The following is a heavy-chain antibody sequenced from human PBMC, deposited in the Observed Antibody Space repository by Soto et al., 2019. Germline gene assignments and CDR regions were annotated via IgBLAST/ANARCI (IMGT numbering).Heavy chain of an antibody. CDR3: ATSGGYYDSSGYYSVDY. CDR2: IKQDGSEK. J-gene: IGHJ4*02. V-gene: IGHV3-7*01. D-gene: IGHD3-22*01. Sequence: GGSLRLSCAASGFTFSSYWMSWVRQAPGKGLEWVANIKQDGSEKYYVDSVKGRFTISRDNAKNSLYLQMNSLRAEDTAVYYCATSGGYYDSSGYYSVDYWGQGTLVTVSS. CDR1: GFTFSSYW.